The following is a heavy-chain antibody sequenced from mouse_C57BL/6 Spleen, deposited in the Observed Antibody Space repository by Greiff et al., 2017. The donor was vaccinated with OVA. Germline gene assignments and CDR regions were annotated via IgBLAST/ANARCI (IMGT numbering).Heavy chain of an antibody. V-gene: IGHV1-80*01. D-gene: IGHD1-1*01. CDR1: GYAFSSYW. Sequence: QVHVKQSGAELVKPGASVKISCKASGYAFSSYWMNWVKQRPGKGLEWIGQIYPGDGDTNYNGKFKGKATLTADKSSSTAYMQLSSLTSEDSAVYFCARGSYGSRSLDYWGQGTTLTVSS. CDR2: IYPGDGDT. CDR3: ARGSYGSRSLDY. J-gene: IGHJ2*01.